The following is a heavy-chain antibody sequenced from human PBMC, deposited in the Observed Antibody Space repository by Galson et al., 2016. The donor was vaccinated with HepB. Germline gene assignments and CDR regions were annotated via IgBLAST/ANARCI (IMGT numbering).Heavy chain of an antibody. CDR2: MNPNSGNT. V-gene: IGHV1-8*01. Sequence: SVKVSCKASGYTFTSYDINWVRQATGQGLEWMGWMNPNSGNTGYAQKFQGRVTMTRNTSISTACLELSSLRSEDTAVYYCARGGSNGLRGYYYYGMDVWGQGTTVTVSS. J-gene: IGHJ6*02. CDR1: GYTFTSYD. D-gene: IGHD1-26*01. CDR3: ARGGSNGLRGYYYYGMDV.